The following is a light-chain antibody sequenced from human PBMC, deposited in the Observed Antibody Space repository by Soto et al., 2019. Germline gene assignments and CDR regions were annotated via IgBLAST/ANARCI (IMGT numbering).Light chain of an antibody. J-gene: IGKJ1*01. V-gene: IGKV1-6*01. CDR2: ATS. CDR1: QDISTE. Sequence: AIQMTQSPSSLSASVGDRVTITCRASQDISTELGWYQQKPGNAPKLLIYATSILHSGVPSRFSGIGSGTDFTLTISSLQPEDFATYYCLQDYSYPRTFGQGTKVEIK. CDR3: LQDYSYPRT.